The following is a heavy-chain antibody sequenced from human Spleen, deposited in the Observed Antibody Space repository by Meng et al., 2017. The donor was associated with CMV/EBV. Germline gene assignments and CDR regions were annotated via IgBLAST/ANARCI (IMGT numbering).Heavy chain of an antibody. D-gene: IGHD6-13*01. Sequence: GGSLRLSCAASGFIFSTYAMTWVRQAPGKGLEWVSAIGGSGDTIYYADSVKGRFTISRDNSKKTLYLQMNSLRAEDTAVYYCAKNWGVAAAGTGRLDYWGQGTLVTVSS. CDR3: AKNWGVAAAGTGRLDY. CDR2: IGGSGDTI. V-gene: IGHV3-23*01. J-gene: IGHJ4*02. CDR1: GFIFSTYA.